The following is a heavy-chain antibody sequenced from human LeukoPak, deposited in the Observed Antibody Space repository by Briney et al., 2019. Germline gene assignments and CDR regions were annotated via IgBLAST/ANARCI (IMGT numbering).Heavy chain of an antibody. CDR1: GFTVNSNY. J-gene: IGHJ6*03. Sequence: GGTLRLSCAASGFTVNSNYMSWVRQAPGKGLEGVANIKQDGSEKYYVDSVKGRFTISRDNAKNSLYLQMNSLRAEDTAVYYCARRPPYYYYYMDVWGKGTTVTVSS. V-gene: IGHV3-7*01. CDR2: IKQDGSEK. CDR3: ARRPPYYYYYMDV.